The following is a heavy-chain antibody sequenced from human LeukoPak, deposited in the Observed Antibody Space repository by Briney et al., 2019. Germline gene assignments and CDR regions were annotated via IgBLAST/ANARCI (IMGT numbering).Heavy chain of an antibody. V-gene: IGHV4-59*01. Sequence: PSETLSLTCTVSGGSISSYYWSWIRQPPGKGVEWIGYIYYSGSINYNPSLKSRLTISVDTSKNQFSLKLSSVTAADTAVYYCARVRGYSYGDLFVEDAFDIWGQGTMVTVSS. CDR2: IYYSGSI. D-gene: IGHD5-18*01. CDR1: GGSISSYY. J-gene: IGHJ3*02. CDR3: ARVRGYSYGDLFVEDAFDI.